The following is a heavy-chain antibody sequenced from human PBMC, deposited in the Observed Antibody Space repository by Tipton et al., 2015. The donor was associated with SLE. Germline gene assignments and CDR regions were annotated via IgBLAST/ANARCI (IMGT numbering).Heavy chain of an antibody. J-gene: IGHJ4*02. D-gene: IGHD6-13*01. V-gene: IGHV4-59*11. CDR3: AGEGQQEGGGFDY. CDR1: GGSLSSHY. CDR2: IYYSVST. Sequence: TLSLTCTVSGGSLSSHYWSWIRQPPGKGLEWIGYIYYSVSTNYTPALKSGVTISVDTPKNQFSLQLSSVTAAGTAVYYCAGEGQQEGGGFDYWGQGTLVTVSS.